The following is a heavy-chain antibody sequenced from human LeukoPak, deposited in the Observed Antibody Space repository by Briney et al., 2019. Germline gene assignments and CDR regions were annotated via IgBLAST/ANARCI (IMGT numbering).Heavy chain of an antibody. D-gene: IGHD6-19*01. V-gene: IGHV1-69*13. CDR1: GGTFSSYA. Sequence: ASVKVSCKASGGTFSSYAISWVRQAPGQGLEWMGGIIPIFGTANYAQKFQGRVTITADESTSTAYMELSSLRSEDTAVYYCARGMGGSTAVAGTFDCWGQGTLVTVSS. J-gene: IGHJ4*02. CDR3: ARGMGGSTAVAGTFDC. CDR2: IIPIFGTA.